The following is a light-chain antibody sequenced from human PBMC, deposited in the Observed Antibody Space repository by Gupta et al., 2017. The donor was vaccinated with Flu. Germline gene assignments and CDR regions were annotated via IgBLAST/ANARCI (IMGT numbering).Light chain of an antibody. V-gene: IGLV3-21*02. CDR1: YFGSKR. J-gene: IGLJ2*01. Sequence: SSVLTQKPSVSVAPGQTARITCGGGYFGSKRVHWYQQKPGQAPVLVVYDDTDRPAGIPARISGSNSGNTATLTISGGEAGDEADYYCQVWDGSIVVFGGGTKRTVL. CDR2: DDT. CDR3: QVWDGSIVV.